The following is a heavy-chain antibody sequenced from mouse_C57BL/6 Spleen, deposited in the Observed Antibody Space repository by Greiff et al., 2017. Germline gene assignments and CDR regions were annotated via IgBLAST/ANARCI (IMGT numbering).Heavy chain of an antibody. D-gene: IGHD2-2*01. CDR3: VRHEWFHWYFDV. J-gene: IGHJ1*03. V-gene: IGHV10-1*01. Sequence: EVKLMEPGGGLVQPKGSLKLSCAASGFSFNTYAMNWVRQAPGKGLEWVARIRSKSNNYATYYAYSVKDRFTISSDDSESMIYLQMNNMKTEDTAMDYCVRHEWFHWYFDVWGTGTTVTVSS. CDR1: GFSFNTYA. CDR2: IRSKSNNYAT.